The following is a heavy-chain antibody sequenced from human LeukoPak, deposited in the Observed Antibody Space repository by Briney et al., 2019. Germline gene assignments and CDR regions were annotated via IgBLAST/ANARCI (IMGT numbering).Heavy chain of an antibody. CDR3: ARHGVPWNAFDI. CDR1: GASVSSGYYY. D-gene: IGHD3-3*01. J-gene: IGHJ3*02. CDR2: IYYSESA. V-gene: IGHV4-61*01. Sequence: SETLSLTCTVSGASVSSGYYYWSWIRQPPGKGLEWIGYIYYSESANYSPSLKSRVTISVDTSKNQFSLKLSSVTAADTAVYYCARHGVPWNAFDIWGQGAMVTVSS.